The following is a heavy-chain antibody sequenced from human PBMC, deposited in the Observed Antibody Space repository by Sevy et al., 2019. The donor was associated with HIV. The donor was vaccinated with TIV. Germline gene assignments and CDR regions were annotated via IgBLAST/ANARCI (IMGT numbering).Heavy chain of an antibody. J-gene: IGHJ3*02. CDR3: ASLPNKYEDSGGYSGNDACDI. Sequence: GGSLRLSCAASGFTFSSYGMHWVRQAPGKGLEWVAVIWNDRSNKEYADSVKGRFTTSRDNSKKTLNLQMNSLRAEDTAVYYCASLPNKYEDSGGYSGNDACDIWGQGTMVTVSS. V-gene: IGHV3-33*01. CDR1: GFTFSSYG. D-gene: IGHD2-15*01. CDR2: IWNDRSNK.